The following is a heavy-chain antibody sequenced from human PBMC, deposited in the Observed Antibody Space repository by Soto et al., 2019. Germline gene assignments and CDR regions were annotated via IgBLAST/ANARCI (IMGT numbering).Heavy chain of an antibody. CDR2: IYSSGST. D-gene: IGHD1-26*01. Sequence: SETLSLTCTVSGDSISSFYWSWIRQPAGKGLEWIGRIYSSGSTNYNTSLKSRVIMSFHTSKNQFSLKLTSVTAADTAVYYCARVGRGSHFDNWGQGTRVTVSS. CDR1: GDSISSFY. J-gene: IGHJ4*02. CDR3: ARVGRGSHFDN. V-gene: IGHV4-4*07.